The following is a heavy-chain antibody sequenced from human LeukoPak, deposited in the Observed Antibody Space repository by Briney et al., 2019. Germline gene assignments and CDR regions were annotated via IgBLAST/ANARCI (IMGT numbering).Heavy chain of an antibody. Sequence: GGSLRLSCAASGFTFSSYAMSWVRQAPGKGLEWVSAISGSGGSTYYADSVKGRFTISRDNSKNTLYLQMNSLRAEDTAAYYCAKEGIVDYDFWSGYYLPDYYYGMGVWGQGTTVTVSS. J-gene: IGHJ6*02. CDR3: AKEGIVDYDFWSGYYLPDYYYGMGV. CDR2: ISGSGGST. CDR1: GFTFSSYA. V-gene: IGHV3-23*01. D-gene: IGHD3-3*01.